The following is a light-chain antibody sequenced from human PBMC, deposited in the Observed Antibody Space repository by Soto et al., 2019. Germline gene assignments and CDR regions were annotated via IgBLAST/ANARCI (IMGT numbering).Light chain of an antibody. CDR1: QSISNS. CDR2: RAS. V-gene: IGKV1-5*03. Sequence: DIQMTQTPSTRSASVGDRVTMTCRASQSISNSLAWYQQKPGKAPKLLIYRASALQSGVPSRFSGSGSGTEFTLTISSLQSEDFAVYYCQQYNNWPPWTFGQGTKVDIK. CDR3: QQYNNWPPWT. J-gene: IGKJ1*01.